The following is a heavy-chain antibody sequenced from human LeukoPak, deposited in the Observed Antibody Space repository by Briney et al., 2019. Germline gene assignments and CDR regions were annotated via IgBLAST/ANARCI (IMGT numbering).Heavy chain of an antibody. Sequence: SETLSLTCAVSGGSISGSNWWRLGRHPPGKGLEWIVEIYHGGSTNYNPSLKSRFTISVDTSKNQLYLKLNSVTAADTAVYYCAREGSSGWSPYWGQGNLVTVSS. D-gene: IGHD6-19*01. CDR2: IYHGGST. CDR1: GGSISGSNW. V-gene: IGHV4-4*02. J-gene: IGHJ4*02. CDR3: AREGSSGWSPY.